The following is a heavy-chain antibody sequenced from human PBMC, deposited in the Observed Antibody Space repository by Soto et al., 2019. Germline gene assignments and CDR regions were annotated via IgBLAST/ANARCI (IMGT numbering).Heavy chain of an antibody. V-gene: IGHV4-39*01. Sequence: SETLSLTCTVSGGSISSSSYYWGWIRQPPGKGLEWIGSIYYSGSTYYNPSLKSRVTISVDTSKNQFSLKLSSVTAADTAVYYCARHIGPAAPFDYWGQGTLVTVSS. CDR3: ARHIGPAAPFDY. CDR1: GGSISSSSYY. CDR2: IYYSGST. D-gene: IGHD2-2*01. J-gene: IGHJ4*02.